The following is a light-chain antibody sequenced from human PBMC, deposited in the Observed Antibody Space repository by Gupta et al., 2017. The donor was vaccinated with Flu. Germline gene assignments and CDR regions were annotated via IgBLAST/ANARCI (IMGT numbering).Light chain of an antibody. J-gene: IGKJ2*01. CDR2: KAS. CDR3: QQYNSSPST. Sequence: PSTLSASVGDRVTITCRASQSISSWLAWYQQKPGKAPKLLIYKASRVESGVPSRFSGSGSGTEFTLTISSLQPDDFATYYCQQYNSSPSTFGQGTKLEIK. CDR1: QSISSW. V-gene: IGKV1-5*03.